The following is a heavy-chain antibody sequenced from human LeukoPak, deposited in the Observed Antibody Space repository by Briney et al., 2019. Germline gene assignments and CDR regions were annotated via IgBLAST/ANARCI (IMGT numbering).Heavy chain of an antibody. Sequence: PGGSLRLSCAASGFTFSSYEMNWVRQAPGKGLEWVSYISSSGTTIYYADSVKGRFTISRDNAKNSLYLQMNSLRAEDTAVYYCARGGYCSSSICYSLNAFDIWGHGTMFTVSS. V-gene: IGHV3-48*03. D-gene: IGHD2-2*01. CDR3: ARGGYCSSSICYSLNAFDI. J-gene: IGHJ3*02. CDR2: ISSSGTTI. CDR1: GFTFSSYE.